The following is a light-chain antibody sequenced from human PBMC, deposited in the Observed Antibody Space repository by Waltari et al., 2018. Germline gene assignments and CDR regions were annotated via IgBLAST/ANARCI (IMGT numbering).Light chain of an antibody. Sequence: QSALTQPASVSGSPGQSITISCTGTSSYVGGYNYVSWYQQHPGKAPKLMIYDVSKRPSGVSNRFSGSKSGNTASLTISGLQAEDEADYYCCSYAGSSTVFGGGTKLTVL. CDR2: DVS. V-gene: IGLV2-23*02. J-gene: IGLJ3*02. CDR3: CSYAGSSTV. CDR1: SSYVGGYNY.